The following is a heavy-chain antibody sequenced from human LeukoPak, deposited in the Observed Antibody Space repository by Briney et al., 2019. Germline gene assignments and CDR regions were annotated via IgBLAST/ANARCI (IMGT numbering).Heavy chain of an antibody. CDR1: GGSISSSSYY. Sequence: SETLSLTCTVSGGSISSSSYYWGWIRQPPGKGLEWIGYIYYSGSTYYNPSLKSRVTISVDTSKNQFSLKLSSVTAADTAVYYCARDQRRFLDYWGQGTLVTVSS. V-gene: IGHV4-30-4*08. CDR3: ARDQRRFLDY. D-gene: IGHD3-3*01. CDR2: IYYSGST. J-gene: IGHJ4*02.